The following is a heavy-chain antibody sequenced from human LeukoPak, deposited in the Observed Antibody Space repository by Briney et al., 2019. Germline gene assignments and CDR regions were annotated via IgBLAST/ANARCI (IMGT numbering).Heavy chain of an antibody. J-gene: IGHJ4*02. CDR3: ARGSYYDFWSGPFDY. D-gene: IGHD3-3*01. CDR2: IIPIFGTA. CDR1: GGTFSSYA. V-gene: IGHV1-69*13. Sequence: GASVKVSCKASGGTFSSYAISWVRQAPGQGLEWMGGIIPIFGTANYAQKFQGRVTITADESTSTAYMELSSLRSEDTAVYYCARGSYYDFWSGPFDYWGQGTLVTVSS.